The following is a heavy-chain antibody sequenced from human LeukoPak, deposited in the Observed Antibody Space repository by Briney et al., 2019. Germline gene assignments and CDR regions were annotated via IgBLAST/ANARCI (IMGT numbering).Heavy chain of an antibody. J-gene: IGHJ4*02. V-gene: IGHV1-2*02. CDR3: ARYGSGSDGDFDY. CDR2: INPNSGGT. D-gene: IGHD3-10*01. Sequence: ASVKVSCKASGYTFTGYYMHWVRQAPGQGLEWMGWINPNSGGTNYAQKFQGRVTMTRDTSISTAYMELSRLRSDDTAVYYCARYGSGSDGDFDYWGQGTLVTVSS. CDR1: GYTFTGYY.